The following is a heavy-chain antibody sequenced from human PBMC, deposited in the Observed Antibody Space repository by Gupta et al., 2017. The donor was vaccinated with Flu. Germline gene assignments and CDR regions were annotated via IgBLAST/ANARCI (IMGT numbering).Heavy chain of an antibody. V-gene: IGHV3-23*01. CDR2: ISGSGGST. D-gene: IGHD3-10*01. J-gene: IGHJ4*02. CDR3: AKLARGGGGTAPHPFDY. Sequence: EVQLLESGGGLVQPGGSLRLSCAASGFTFSSYAMSWVRQAPGKGLEWVSAISGSGGSTYYADSVKGRFTISRDNSKNTLYLQMNSLRAEDTAVYYCAKLARGGGGTAPHPFDYWGQGTLVTVSS. CDR1: GFTFSSYA.